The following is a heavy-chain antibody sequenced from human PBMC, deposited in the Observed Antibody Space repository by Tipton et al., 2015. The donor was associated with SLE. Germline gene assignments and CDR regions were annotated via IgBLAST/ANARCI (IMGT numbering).Heavy chain of an antibody. CDR3: AREPSMVGAFDI. CDR2: IYYSGST. J-gene: IGHJ3*02. V-gene: IGHV4-39*07. D-gene: IGHD3-10*01. Sequence: TLSLTCIVSGGSISSSSYYWGWIRQPPGKGLEWIGSIYYSGSTYYNPSLKSRVTISVDTSKNQFSLKLSSATAADTAVYYCAREPSMVGAFDIWGKGTMVTVPS. CDR1: GGSISSSSYY.